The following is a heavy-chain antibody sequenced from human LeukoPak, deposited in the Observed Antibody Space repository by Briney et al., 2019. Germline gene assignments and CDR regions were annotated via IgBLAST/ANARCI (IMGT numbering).Heavy chain of an antibody. CDR2: ISPSGGST. V-gene: IGHV1-46*01. J-gene: IGHJ3*01. CDR3: ARVPQLDAFDF. D-gene: IGHD2-2*01. CDR1: GYTFTSNY. Sequence: ASVKVSCKAFGYTFTSNYMHWVRQAPGQGPEWMGVISPSGGSTTYAQKFQGRVTLTRDMSTSTAYMELRSLRSDDTAVYYCARVPQLDAFDFWGQGTMVTVSS.